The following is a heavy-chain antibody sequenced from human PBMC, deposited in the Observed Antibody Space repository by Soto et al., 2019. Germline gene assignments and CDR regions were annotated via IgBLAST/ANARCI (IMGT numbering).Heavy chain of an antibody. Sequence: EVQLLESGGGLVQPGGSLRLSCAASGFTFSSDAMSWVRQAPGKGLEWVSAISGSGGSTYYADSVKGRFTISRDNSKNTRYLKRNSRRAEDTAVYYCAKVTGYGGGWFAYWGREPLATVSS. V-gene: IGHV3-23*01. D-gene: IGHD6-19*01. J-gene: IGHJ4*02. CDR1: GFTFSSDA. CDR2: ISGSGGST. CDR3: AKVTGYGGGWFAY.